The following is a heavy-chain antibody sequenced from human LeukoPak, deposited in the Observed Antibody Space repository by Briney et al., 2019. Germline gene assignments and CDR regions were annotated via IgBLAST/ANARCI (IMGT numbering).Heavy chain of an antibody. CDR2: IYYSGST. Sequence: PSETLSLTCTVSSGSISSSSYYWGWIRQPPGKGLEWIGSIYYSGSTYYNPSLKSRVTISVDTSKNQFSLKLSSVTAADTAVYYCAKSITMAPNYYYGMDVWGQGTTVTVSS. D-gene: IGHD3-10*01. J-gene: IGHJ6*02. CDR3: AKSITMAPNYYYGMDV. CDR1: SGSISSSSYY. V-gene: IGHV4-39*07.